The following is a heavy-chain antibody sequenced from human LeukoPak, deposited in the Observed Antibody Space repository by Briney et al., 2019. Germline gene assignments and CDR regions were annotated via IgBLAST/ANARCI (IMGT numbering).Heavy chain of an antibody. CDR2: IYHSGST. CDR1: GYSISSGYY. Sequence: SETLSLTCTVSGYSISSGYYWGWIRQPPGKGLEWIGSIYHSGSTYYNPSLKSRVTISVDTSKNQFSLKLSSVTAADTAVYYCARGGVRYGGNSNDYWGQGTLVTVSS. J-gene: IGHJ4*02. D-gene: IGHD4-23*01. V-gene: IGHV4-38-2*02. CDR3: ARGGVRYGGNSNDY.